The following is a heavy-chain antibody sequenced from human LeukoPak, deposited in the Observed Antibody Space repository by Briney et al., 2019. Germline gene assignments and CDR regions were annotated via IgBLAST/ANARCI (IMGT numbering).Heavy chain of an antibody. J-gene: IGHJ3*02. D-gene: IGHD3-22*01. CDR3: AREIRYDSTGYLHAFDI. CDR2: IYYSGST. V-gene: IGHV4-59*01. Sequence: SETLSLTCTVSGDSISSYYWSWIRQPPGKGLEWIGYIYYSGSTNYNPSLKSRVTISVDTSKNQFSLKLSSVTAADTAVYYCAREIRYDSTGYLHAFDIWGQGTMVTVSS. CDR1: GDSISSYY.